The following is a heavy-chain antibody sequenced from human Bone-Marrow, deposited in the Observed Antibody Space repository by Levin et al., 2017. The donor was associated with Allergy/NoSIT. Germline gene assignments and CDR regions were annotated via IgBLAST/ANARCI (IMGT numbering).Heavy chain of an antibody. CDR1: GGSISSAGYH. Sequence: SQTLSLTCTVSGGSISSAGYHWTWIRQSPGKGLEWIGYISYRGTTYYNPSLKSRLTMSLDTSEQRFSLNLNSVTAADTDIYYCARLDGYYFDYWGQGTLVTVSS. V-gene: IGHV4-31*03. D-gene: IGHD3-9*01. CDR3: ARLDGYYFDY. J-gene: IGHJ4*02. CDR2: ISYRGTT.